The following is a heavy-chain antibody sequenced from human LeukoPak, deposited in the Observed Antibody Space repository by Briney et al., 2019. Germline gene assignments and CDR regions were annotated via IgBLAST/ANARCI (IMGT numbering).Heavy chain of an antibody. CDR1: GDSISSTNYY. CDR2: IYYSGST. V-gene: IGHV4-61*01. Sequence: SETLSLTCTVSGDSISSTNYYWGWIRQPPGKGLEWIGYIYYSGSTNYNPSLKSRVTISVDTSKNQFSLKLSSVTAADTAVYYCARETANYAFDIWGQGTMVTVSS. D-gene: IGHD1-7*01. CDR3: ARETANYAFDI. J-gene: IGHJ3*02.